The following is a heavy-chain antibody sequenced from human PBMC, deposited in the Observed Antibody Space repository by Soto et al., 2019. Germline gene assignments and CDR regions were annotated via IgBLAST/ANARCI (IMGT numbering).Heavy chain of an antibody. J-gene: IGHJ3*01. CDR1: GYSFTSYW. V-gene: IGHV5-10-1*01. CDR3: ARSDIVGAGSGIIFDL. CDR2: IDPSDSYT. D-gene: IGHD1-26*01. Sequence: GESLKISCKGSGYSFTSYWVSWVRQMPGKGLEWMGRIDPSDSYTNYSPSFQGHVTISADKSISTAYLQWSSLKASDTAMSYCARSDIVGAGSGIIFDLWGQGTMVTVSS.